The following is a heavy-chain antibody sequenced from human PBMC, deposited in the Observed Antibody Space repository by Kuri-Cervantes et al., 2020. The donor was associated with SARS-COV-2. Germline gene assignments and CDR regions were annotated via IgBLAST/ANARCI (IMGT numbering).Heavy chain of an antibody. V-gene: IGHV3-43D*04. J-gene: IGHJ6*02. Sequence: GESLKISCAASGFTFDDYAMHWVRQAPGKGLEWVSLISWDGGSTYYADSVKGRFTISRDNSKNTLYLQMNSLRAEDTAVYYCAKATERPFCMDVWGQGTTVTVSS. CDR3: AKATERPFCMDV. CDR1: GFTFDDYA. CDR2: ISWDGGST. D-gene: IGHD5-24*01.